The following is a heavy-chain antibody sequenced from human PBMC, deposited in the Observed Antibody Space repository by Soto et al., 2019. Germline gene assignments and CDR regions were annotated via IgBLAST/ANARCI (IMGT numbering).Heavy chain of an antibody. V-gene: IGHV4-39*01. J-gene: IGHJ4*02. CDR1: GGSISSSSYY. Sequence: SETLSLTCTVSGGSISSSSYYWGWIRQPPGKGLEWIGSIYYSGSTYYNPSLKSRVTISVDTSKNQFSLKLSSVTAADTAVYYCARHLTTVVTPLDSWGQGTLLPVSS. CDR2: IYYSGST. D-gene: IGHD4-17*01. CDR3: ARHLTTVVTPLDS.